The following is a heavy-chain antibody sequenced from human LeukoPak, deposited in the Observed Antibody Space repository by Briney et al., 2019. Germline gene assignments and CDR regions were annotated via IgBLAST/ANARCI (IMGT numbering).Heavy chain of an antibody. CDR1: GDSVSSNSAA. J-gene: IGHJ6*03. CDR3: ARGSPIARLGELLSPYYYMDV. Sequence: SQTLSLTCATSGDSVSSNSAAWNWIRQSPSRGLEWLGRTYYRSKWYNDYAVSVKSRITINPDTSKNQFSLKLSSVTAADTAVYYCARGSPIARLGELLSPYYYMDVWGKGTTVTVSS. D-gene: IGHD3-16*01. CDR2: TYYRSKWYN. V-gene: IGHV6-1*01.